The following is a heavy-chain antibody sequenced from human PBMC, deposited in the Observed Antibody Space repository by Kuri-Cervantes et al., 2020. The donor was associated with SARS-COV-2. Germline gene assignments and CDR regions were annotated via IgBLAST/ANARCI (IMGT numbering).Heavy chain of an antibody. CDR1: GGSISSYY. J-gene: IGHJ4*02. CDR2: IYYSGRT. D-gene: IGHD3-3*01. V-gene: IGHV4-59*08. Sequence: SETLSLTCTVSGGSISSYYWSWIRQPPGKGLEWIGYIYYSGRTNYNPSLKSRVTISVDTSKNQFSLKLSSVTAADTAVYYCARGKVLRFLEWLSSKGTLEPYYFDYWGQGTLVTVSS. CDR3: ARGKVLRFLEWLSSKGTLEPYYFDY.